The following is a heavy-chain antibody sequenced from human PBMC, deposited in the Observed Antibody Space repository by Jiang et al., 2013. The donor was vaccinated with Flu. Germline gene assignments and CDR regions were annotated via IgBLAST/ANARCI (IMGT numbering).Heavy chain of an antibody. J-gene: IGHJ4*02. CDR3: ATDSSSWYDGYFDC. CDR1: GDSVSSNSAA. CDR2: TYHRSRWYN. D-gene: IGHD6-13*01. V-gene: IGHV6-1*01. Sequence: QTLSLTCAISGDSVSSNSAAWNWIRQSPSGGLEWLGRTYHRSRWYNHYAVSVKSRITINADTSKNQFSLQLSSVTPEDTAVYYCATDSSSWYDGYFDCWGQGTLVTVSS.